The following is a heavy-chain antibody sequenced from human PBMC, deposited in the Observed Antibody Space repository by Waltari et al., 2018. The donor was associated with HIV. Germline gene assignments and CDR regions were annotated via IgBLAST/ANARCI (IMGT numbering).Heavy chain of an antibody. J-gene: IGHJ4*02. Sequence: QVQLQQWGAGLLKPSETLSLTCAVYRESFSGNYWSWIRQPPGKGLEWIGDVNHSGSTNYNPSLKSRVTISVDTSKNQFSLRLTSVTAADTALYYCARMPILGYGSYAFDSWGQGMLVTVSS. CDR3: ARMPILGYGSYAFDS. CDR1: RESFSGNY. CDR2: VNHSGST. D-gene: IGHD6-13*01. V-gene: IGHV4-34*01.